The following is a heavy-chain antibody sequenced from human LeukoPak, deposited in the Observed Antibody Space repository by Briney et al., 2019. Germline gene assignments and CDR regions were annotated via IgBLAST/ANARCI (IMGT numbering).Heavy chain of an antibody. CDR2: ISGSGGST. D-gene: IGHD4-11*01. J-gene: IGHJ6*02. Sequence: GGSLRLSCAASGFTFSSYAMSWVRQAPGKGLEWVSSISGSGGSTYYADSVKSRFTISRDNSKNTLHLQMTRLRVEDTAVYCCAKYYYSNYYYGMDVWGQGTTVTVSS. V-gene: IGHV3-23*01. CDR3: AKYYYSNYYYGMDV. CDR1: GFTFSSYA.